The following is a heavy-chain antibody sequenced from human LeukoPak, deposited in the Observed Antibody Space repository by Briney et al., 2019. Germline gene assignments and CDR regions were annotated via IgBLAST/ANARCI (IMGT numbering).Heavy chain of an antibody. J-gene: IGHJ4*02. CDR3: AREDPSGPSGYFDY. V-gene: IGHV4-4*07. CDR1: GASTSSYY. CDR2: IYTSGST. Sequence: SETLSLTCTVSGASTSSYYWSWIRQPAGKGLEWIGRIYTSGSTNYNPSLKSRVTISVDKSKNQFSLKLSSVTAADTAVYYCAREDPSGPSGYFDYWGQGTLVTVSS. D-gene: IGHD2-8*02.